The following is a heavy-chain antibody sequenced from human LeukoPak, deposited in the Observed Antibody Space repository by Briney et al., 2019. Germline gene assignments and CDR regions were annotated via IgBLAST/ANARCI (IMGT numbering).Heavy chain of an antibody. Sequence: SQTLSLTCTVSGGSISSGGYYWSWIRQPAGKGLEWIGEINHSGSTNYNPSLKSQFTISVDTSKNQFSLKLSSVTAADTAVYYCARSGPWNYDKFFGGRQRGRYFDLWGRGTLVTVSS. D-gene: IGHD3-22*01. CDR1: GGSISSGGYY. V-gene: IGHV4-61*09. CDR3: ARSGPWNYDKFFGGRQRGRYFDL. J-gene: IGHJ2*01. CDR2: INHSGST.